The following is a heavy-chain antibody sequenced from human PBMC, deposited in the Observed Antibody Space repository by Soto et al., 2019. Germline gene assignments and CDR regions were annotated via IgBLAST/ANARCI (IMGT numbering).Heavy chain of an antibody. CDR2: INHSGST. V-gene: IGHV4-34*01. CDR3: ARGKMATIRNFDY. Sequence: SETLSLTCAVYGGSFSGYYWSWIRQPPGKGLEWIGEINHSGSTNYNPSLKSRVTISVDTSKNQFSLKLSSVTAADTAVYYCARGKMATIRNFDYWGQGTMVTVSS. CDR1: GGSFSGYY. J-gene: IGHJ4*02. D-gene: IGHD5-12*01.